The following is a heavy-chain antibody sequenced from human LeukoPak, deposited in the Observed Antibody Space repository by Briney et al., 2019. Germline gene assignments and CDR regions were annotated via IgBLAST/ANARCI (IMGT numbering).Heavy chain of an antibody. Sequence: SETLSLTCAVYGGSFSGYYWSWIRQPPGKGLEWIGEINHSGSTNYNPSLKSRVTISVDTSKDQFSLKLSSVTAADTAVYYCARQNTLGYNSSSVLIDYWGQGTLVTVSS. J-gene: IGHJ4*02. CDR2: INHSGST. CDR3: ARQNTLGYNSSSVLIDY. CDR1: GGSFSGYY. V-gene: IGHV4-34*01. D-gene: IGHD6-6*01.